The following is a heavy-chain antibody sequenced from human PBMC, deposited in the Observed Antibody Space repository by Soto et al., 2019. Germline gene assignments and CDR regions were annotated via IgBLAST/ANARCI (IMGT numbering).Heavy chain of an antibody. CDR3: TTDYDILTDLDY. Sequence: GGSLRLSCAASGFTFSNAWMSWVRQAPGKGLEWVGRIKSKTDGGTTDYAAPVKGRFTISRDDSKNTLYLQMNSLKTEDTAVYYCTTDYDILTDLDYWGQGTLVTVSS. J-gene: IGHJ4*02. D-gene: IGHD3-9*01. CDR1: GFTFSNAW. V-gene: IGHV3-15*01. CDR2: IKSKTDGGTT.